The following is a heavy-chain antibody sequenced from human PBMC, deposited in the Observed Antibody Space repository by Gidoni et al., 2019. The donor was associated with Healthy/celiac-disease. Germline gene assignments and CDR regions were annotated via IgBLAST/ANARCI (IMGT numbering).Heavy chain of an antibody. CDR2: ISRSGGTI. Sequence: QVQLVESGGGLVKTGGSLRLPCAASGFTCGDYDMSWIRQAPWKGLELISYISRSGGTIYYADSVKGRFTISRDNAKNSLYLQMNSLRAEDTAVYYCARQLGWERSQDYWGQGTLVTVSS. V-gene: IGHV3-11*01. D-gene: IGHD2-21*01. J-gene: IGHJ4*02. CDR1: GFTCGDYD. CDR3: ARQLGWERSQDY.